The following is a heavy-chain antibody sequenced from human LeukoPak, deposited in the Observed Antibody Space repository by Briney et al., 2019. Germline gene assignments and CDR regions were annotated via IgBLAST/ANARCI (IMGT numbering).Heavy chain of an antibody. D-gene: IGHD3-3*01. CDR3: ARERFLEWDDAFDT. CDR2: IYSGGST. J-gene: IGHJ3*02. Sequence: GGSLRLSCAASGFTVSSNYMSWVRQAPGKGLEWVSVIYSGGSTYYADSVKGRFTISRDNSKNTLYLQMNSLRAEDTAVYYCARERFLEWDDAFDTWGQGTMVTVSS. CDR1: GFTVSSNY. V-gene: IGHV3-66*02.